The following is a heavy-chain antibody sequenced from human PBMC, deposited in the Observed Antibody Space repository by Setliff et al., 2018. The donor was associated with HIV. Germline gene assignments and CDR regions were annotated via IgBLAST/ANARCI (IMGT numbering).Heavy chain of an antibody. CDR2: IYYSGST. CDR1: GGSISSGDYY. Sequence: PSETLSLTCTVSGGSISSGDYYLTWIRQHPGKGLEWIGYIYYSGSTYYNPSLKSRVTISVDTSKNQFSLKLSSVTAADAAVYYCVRERIGELLNWFDPWGQGTLVTVSS. V-gene: IGHV4-31*03. J-gene: IGHJ5*02. D-gene: IGHD3-10*01. CDR3: VRERIGELLNWFDP.